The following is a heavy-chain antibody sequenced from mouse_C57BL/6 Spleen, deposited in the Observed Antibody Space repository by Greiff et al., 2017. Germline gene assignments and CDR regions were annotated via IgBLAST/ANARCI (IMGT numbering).Heavy chain of an antibody. J-gene: IGHJ4*01. CDR2: IDPSDSYT. Sequence: VQLQQPGAELVKPGASVKLSCKASGYTFTSYWMQWVKQRPGQGLEWIGEIDPSDSYTNYNQKFKGKATLTVDTSSSTTYMQLSSLPSEDSAVYYCAREGAYDGPYYYAMDYWGQGTSVTVSS. V-gene: IGHV1-50*01. D-gene: IGHD2-3*01. CDR3: AREGAYDGPYYYAMDY. CDR1: GYTFTSYW.